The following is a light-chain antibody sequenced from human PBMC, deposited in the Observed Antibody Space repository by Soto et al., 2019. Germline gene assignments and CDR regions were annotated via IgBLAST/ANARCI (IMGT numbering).Light chain of an antibody. Sequence: QSALTQPASVSGSPGQSITISCTGTSSDVGDYNYVSWYQQHPGKAPKLMIFDVSNRPSGFSNRFSGSKSGNTASLTISCLQAEYEADYYCSSYTSSSTRVFGTGTKLTVL. CDR1: SSDVGDYNY. V-gene: IGLV2-14*01. CDR3: SSYTSSSTRV. J-gene: IGLJ1*01. CDR2: DVS.